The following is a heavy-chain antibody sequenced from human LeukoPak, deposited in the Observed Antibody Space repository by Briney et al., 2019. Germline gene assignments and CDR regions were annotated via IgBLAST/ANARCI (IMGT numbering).Heavy chain of an antibody. CDR1: GFTFSNYG. D-gene: IGHD5-12*01. Sequence: QPGGSLRLSCAASGFTFSNYGMHWVRQAPGKGLEWVAVISYEGSNKYYADSVKGRFTISRDNSKNTLYLHMESLRAEDTAIYYCARAMDVVATISPFDYWGQGTLVTVSS. CDR3: ARAMDVVATISPFDY. CDR2: ISYEGSNK. V-gene: IGHV3-30*03. J-gene: IGHJ4*02.